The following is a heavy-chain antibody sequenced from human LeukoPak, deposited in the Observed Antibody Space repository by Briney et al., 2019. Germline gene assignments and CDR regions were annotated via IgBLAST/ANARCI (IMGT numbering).Heavy chain of an antibody. Sequence: SVKVSCKASGGTFSSYAISWVRQAPGQGLEWMGGIIPIFGTANYAQKFQGRVTITTDESTSTAYMELSSLRSEDTAVYYCARVSAAAGRRDYYYYYMDVWGKGTTVTVSS. V-gene: IGHV1-69*05. D-gene: IGHD6-13*01. CDR3: ARVSAAAGRRDYYYYYMDV. CDR2: IIPIFGTA. CDR1: GGTFSSYA. J-gene: IGHJ6*03.